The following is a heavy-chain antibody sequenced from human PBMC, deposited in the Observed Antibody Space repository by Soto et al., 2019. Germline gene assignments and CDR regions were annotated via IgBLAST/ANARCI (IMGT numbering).Heavy chain of an antibody. Sequence: GGSLRLSCAASGFTFSSYAMSWVRQAPGKGLEWVSAISGSGGSTYYADSVKGRFTISRDNSKNTLYLQMNSLRAEDTAVYYCAKFLVGQLERPTPMDVWGQGTTVTVSS. J-gene: IGHJ6*02. V-gene: IGHV3-23*01. D-gene: IGHD1-1*01. CDR3: AKFLVGQLERPTPMDV. CDR2: ISGSGGST. CDR1: GFTFSSYA.